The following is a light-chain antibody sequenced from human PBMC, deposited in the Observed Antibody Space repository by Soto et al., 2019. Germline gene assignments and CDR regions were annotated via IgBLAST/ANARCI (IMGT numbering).Light chain of an antibody. J-gene: IGLJ3*02. Sequence: QSALTQPPSASGSPGQSVTISCTGTSSDVGGYNYVSWYQQYPGRAPKLMIYEVTKRPSGVPDRFSGSKSGNTASLTVSGLQXEDXXDYYCSSYAXXNNFYFVFGGGTKVTVL. CDR1: SSDVGGYNY. V-gene: IGLV2-8*01. CDR3: SSYAXXNNFYFV. CDR2: EVT.